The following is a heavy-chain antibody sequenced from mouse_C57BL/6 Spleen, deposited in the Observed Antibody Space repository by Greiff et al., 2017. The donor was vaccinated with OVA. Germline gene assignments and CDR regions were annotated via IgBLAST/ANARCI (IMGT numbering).Heavy chain of an antibody. V-gene: IGHV5-17*01. CDR2: ISSGSSTI. CDR3: AKGYDGYYSGFAY. D-gene: IGHD2-3*01. J-gene: IGHJ3*01. Sequence: EVKVVESGGGLVKPGGSLKLSCAASGFTFSDYGMHWVRQAPEKGLEWVAYISSGSSTIYYADTVKGRFTISRDNAKNTLFLQMTSLRSEDTAMYYCAKGYDGYYSGFAYWGQGTLVTVSA. CDR1: GFTFSDYG.